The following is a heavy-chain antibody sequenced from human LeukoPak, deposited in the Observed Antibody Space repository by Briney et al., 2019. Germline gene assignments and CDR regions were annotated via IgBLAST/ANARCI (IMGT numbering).Heavy chain of an antibody. Sequence: GASVKVSRKASGGTFSSYAISWVRQAPGQGLEWMGGTIPIFGTANYAQKFQGRVTITADKSTSTAYMELSSLRSEDTAVYYCASGVTRLPIDYWGQGTLVTVSS. CDR1: GGTFSSYA. V-gene: IGHV1-69*06. D-gene: IGHD4-23*01. J-gene: IGHJ4*02. CDR3: ASGVTRLPIDY. CDR2: TIPIFGTA.